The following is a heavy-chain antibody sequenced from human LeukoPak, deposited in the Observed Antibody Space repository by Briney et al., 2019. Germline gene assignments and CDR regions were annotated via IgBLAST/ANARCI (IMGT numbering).Heavy chain of an antibody. Sequence: PSETLSLTCAVYGGSFSGYYWSWIRQPPGKGLEWIGEINHSGSTNYNPSLKSRVTISVDTSKNQFSLKLSSVTAADTAVYYCARGVYRAGGFDYWGQGTLVTVSS. D-gene: IGHD2-8*01. CDR2: INHSGST. CDR3: ARGVYRAGGFDY. CDR1: GGSFSGYY. J-gene: IGHJ4*02. V-gene: IGHV4-34*01.